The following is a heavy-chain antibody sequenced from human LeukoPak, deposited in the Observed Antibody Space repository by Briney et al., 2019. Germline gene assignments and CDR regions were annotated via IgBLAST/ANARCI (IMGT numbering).Heavy chain of an antibody. V-gene: IGHV1-8*01. D-gene: IGHD5-18*01. CDR3: ARTVARGYSYGLYYFDY. CDR1: GYTFTSYD. CDR2: MNPNSGNT. Sequence: ASVKLSCKASGYTFTSYDINWVRQATGQGLEWMGWMNPNSGNTGYAQKFQGRVTMTRNTSISTAYMELSSLRSEDTAVYYCARTVARGYSYGLYYFDYWGQGTRVTVSS. J-gene: IGHJ4*02.